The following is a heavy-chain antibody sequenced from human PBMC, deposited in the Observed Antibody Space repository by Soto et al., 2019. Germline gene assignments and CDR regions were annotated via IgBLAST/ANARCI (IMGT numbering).Heavy chain of an antibody. V-gene: IGHV1-18*01. CDR2: ISAYNGNT. CDR3: ARVRIDIPVAGVY. J-gene: IGHJ4*02. Sequence: QVQLVQSGAEVKKPGASVKVSCKASGYIFTSYGFIWVRQAPGQGLEWMGWISAYNGNTHSAQKVQGRVIMTTDTSAGTAYMELRSLRSDDTAVYYCARVRIDIPVAGVYWGQGTLVTVSS. D-gene: IGHD6-19*01. CDR1: GYIFTSYG.